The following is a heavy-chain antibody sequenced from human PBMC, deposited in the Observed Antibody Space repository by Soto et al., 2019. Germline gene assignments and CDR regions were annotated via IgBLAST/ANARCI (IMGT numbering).Heavy chain of an antibody. D-gene: IGHD3-10*01. Sequence: GASVKVSCKASGGTFSSYVTSWVRQAPGQGLEWLGGISPMFGTPNYAQKFQDRITISADESTTTAYMELSSLRSEDTAVYYCAREKSPLSFGSSYGMDVWGKGTTVTVSS. V-gene: IGHV1-69*13. CDR2: ISPMFGTP. CDR3: AREKSPLSFGSSYGMDV. CDR1: GGTFSSYV. J-gene: IGHJ6*04.